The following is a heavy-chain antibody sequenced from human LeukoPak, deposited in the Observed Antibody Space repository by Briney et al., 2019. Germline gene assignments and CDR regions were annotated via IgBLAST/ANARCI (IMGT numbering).Heavy chain of an antibody. CDR1: GFSLSTSGVG. D-gene: IGHD2-21*02. J-gene: IGHJ4*02. Sequence: SGPTLVKPTQTLTLTCTFSGFSLSTSGVGVGWIRQPPGKALEWLALIYWDDDKRYSPSLKSRLTITKDTSKNQVVLTMTNMDPVDTATYYCAHLNAYCGGDSYSRFFDYWGQGTLVTVSS. CDR3: AHLNAYCGGDSYSRFFDY. CDR2: IYWDDDK. V-gene: IGHV2-5*02.